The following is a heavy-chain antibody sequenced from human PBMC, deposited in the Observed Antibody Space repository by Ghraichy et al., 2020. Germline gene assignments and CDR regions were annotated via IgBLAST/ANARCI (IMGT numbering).Heavy chain of an antibody. CDR2: IYHSGST. J-gene: IGHJ6*02. CDR1: GYSISSGYY. V-gene: IGHV4-38-2*02. CDR3: ARVDGSGITDYYGMDV. D-gene: IGHD3-10*01. Sequence: SETLSLTCTVSGYSISSGYYWGWIRQPPGKGLEWIGSIYHSGSTYYNPSLKSRVTISVDTSKNQFSLKLSSVTAADTAVYYCARVDGSGITDYYGMDVWGQGTTVTVSS.